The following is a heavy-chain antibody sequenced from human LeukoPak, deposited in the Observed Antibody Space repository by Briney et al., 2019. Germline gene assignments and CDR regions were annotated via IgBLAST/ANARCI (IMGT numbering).Heavy chain of an antibody. Sequence: ASVKVSCKASGNTFIGYYIHWVRQAPGQGLEWMGIINPSGGSTNYAQKFQGRVTMTRDTSTSAVYMELNSLTSEDTAVYYCTRSRGGAYTGPFQYWGQSTVVTVSS. CDR2: INPSGGST. D-gene: IGHD2-21*01. V-gene: IGHV1-46*01. CDR1: GNTFIGYY. J-gene: IGHJ1*01. CDR3: TRSRGGAYTGPFQY.